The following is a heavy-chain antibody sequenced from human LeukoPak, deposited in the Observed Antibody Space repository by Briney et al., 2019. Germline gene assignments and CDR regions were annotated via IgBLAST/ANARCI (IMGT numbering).Heavy chain of an antibody. CDR2: IYSKTDGGTA. V-gene: IGHV3-15*01. CDR3: TTGFFGVVNDAFDI. J-gene: IGHJ3*02. Sequence: GGSLRLSCAAPGFTFSNAWMSWVRQAPGKGLEWVGRIYSKTDGGTADYAAPVKGRFTISRDDSKNTLWLQMNSLKTEDTAVYYCTTGFFGVVNDAFDIWGQGTMVIVSS. CDR1: GFTFSNAW. D-gene: IGHD3-3*01.